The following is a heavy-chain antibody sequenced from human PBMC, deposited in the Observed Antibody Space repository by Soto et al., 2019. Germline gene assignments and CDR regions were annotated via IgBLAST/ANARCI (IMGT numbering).Heavy chain of an antibody. CDR3: TRGASGYGNFDY. J-gene: IGHJ4*02. V-gene: IGHV3-74*01. Sequence: EVQLVESGGGVVQPGGSPRLSCAASGFSFSTWMHWVRQAPGKGLVWLSRINSDGSSITYADSVKGRFIVSRDNAKNTLYLQKNSLTDEDTAVYFCTRGASGYGNFDYWGQGVLLTVSS. CDR1: GFSFSTW. CDR2: INSDGSSI. D-gene: IGHD5-12*01.